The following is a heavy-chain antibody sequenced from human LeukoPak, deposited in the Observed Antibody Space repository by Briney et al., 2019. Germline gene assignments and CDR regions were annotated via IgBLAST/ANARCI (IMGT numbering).Heavy chain of an antibody. V-gene: IGHV4-34*01. CDR1: GGSFSGYY. Sequence: PSETLSLTCAVYGGSFSGYYWSWIRQPPGKGLEWIGEINHSGSTNYNPSLKSRVTISVDTSKNQFSLKLSSVTAADTAVYYCARHLAIVKEGYRHWGQGTLVTVSS. CDR3: ARHLAIVKEGYRH. J-gene: IGHJ4*02. CDR2: INHSGST. D-gene: IGHD3-16*02.